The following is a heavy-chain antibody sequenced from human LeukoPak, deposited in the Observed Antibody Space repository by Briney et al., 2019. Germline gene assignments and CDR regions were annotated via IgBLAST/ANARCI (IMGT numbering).Heavy chain of an antibody. Sequence: SETLSLTCTVSGGSISSYYWSWIRQPPGKGLEWIWYIYYSGSTNYNPSLKSRVTISVDTSKNQFSLKLSSVTAADTAVYYCARDPDSSGYSDDAFDIWGQGTMVTVSS. D-gene: IGHD3-22*01. CDR2: IYYSGST. V-gene: IGHV4-59*12. CDR3: ARDPDSSGYSDDAFDI. J-gene: IGHJ3*02. CDR1: GGSISSYY.